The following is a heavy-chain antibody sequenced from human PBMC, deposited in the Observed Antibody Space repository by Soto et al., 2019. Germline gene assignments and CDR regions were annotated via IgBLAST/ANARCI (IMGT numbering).Heavy chain of an antibody. CDR3: ARHRAEGGYVSRGWFDP. CDR2: IYYSGST. J-gene: IGHJ5*02. D-gene: IGHD5-12*01. CDR1: GGSISSYY. V-gene: IGHV4-59*08. Sequence: SETLSLTCTVSGGSISSYYWSWIRQPPGKGLEWIGYIYYSGSTNYNPSLKSRVTISVETSKNQFSLKLSSVTAADTAVYYCARHRAEGGYVSRGWFDPWGQGTLVTVSS.